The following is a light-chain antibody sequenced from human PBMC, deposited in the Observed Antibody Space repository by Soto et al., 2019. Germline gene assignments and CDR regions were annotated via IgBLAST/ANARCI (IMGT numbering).Light chain of an antibody. CDR2: GDT. J-gene: IGLJ2*01. Sequence: QSVLTQPPSVSGAPGQRVTISCTGSSSTIGAGFDVHWYQQLPGTAPKLLIYGDTNRPSGVPDRFSGSKSGTSASLAITGLHAEDEADYYCQSYDTALSVYVVFGGGTKVTVL. V-gene: IGLV1-40*01. CDR1: SSTIGAGFD. CDR3: QSYDTALSVYVV.